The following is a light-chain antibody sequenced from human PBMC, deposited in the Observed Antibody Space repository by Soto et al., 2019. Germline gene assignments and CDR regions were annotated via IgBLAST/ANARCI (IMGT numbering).Light chain of an antibody. Sequence: EIVMTQSPVTLSVSPGERATLSCRAGQSVSDNLAWYQQKPGQAPRLLIYGASTRATGIPARFSGSGSGTEFTLTISSLQSEDFAVYYCQQYNNWPPTFGGGTKVDIK. J-gene: IGKJ4*01. V-gene: IGKV3D-15*01. CDR3: QQYNNWPPT. CDR2: GAS. CDR1: QSVSDN.